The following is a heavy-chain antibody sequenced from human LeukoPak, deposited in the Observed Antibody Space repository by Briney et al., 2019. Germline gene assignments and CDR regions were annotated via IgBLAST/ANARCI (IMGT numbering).Heavy chain of an antibody. CDR3: ARDSSARRLYYYDSSGYSIDY. CDR1: GGTFSSYA. J-gene: IGHJ4*02. CDR2: IIPIFGTA. Sequence: SVKVSCKASGGTFSSYAISWVRQAPGQGLEWMGGIIPIFGTANYAQKFQGRVTITTDESTSTAYMELSSLRSEDTAVYYCARDSSARRLYYYDSSGYSIDYWGQGTLVTVSS. V-gene: IGHV1-69*05. D-gene: IGHD3-22*01.